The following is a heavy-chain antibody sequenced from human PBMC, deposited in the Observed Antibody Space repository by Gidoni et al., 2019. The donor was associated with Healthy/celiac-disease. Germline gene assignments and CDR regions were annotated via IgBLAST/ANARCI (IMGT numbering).Heavy chain of an antibody. Sequence: QVQLVESGGGLVKPGGSLRLSCAASGSTFSDYYISWIRQAPGKGLELDSYSSSSSSYTNYADSGKGRFTISRDNAKNSLYLQMNSLRAEDTAVYYCARDREYYYDIGGSDYWGQGTLVTVSS. CDR1: GSTFSDYY. CDR2: SSSSSSYT. V-gene: IGHV3-11*06. J-gene: IGHJ4*02. D-gene: IGHD3-22*01. CDR3: ARDREYYYDIGGSDY.